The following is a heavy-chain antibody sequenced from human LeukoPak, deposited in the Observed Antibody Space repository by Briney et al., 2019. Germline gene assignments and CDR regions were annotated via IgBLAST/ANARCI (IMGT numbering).Heavy chain of an antibody. V-gene: IGHV4-59*01. CDR3: ARGPVTTGYCAY. CDR2: IYYSGGT. Sequence: SETLSLTCTVSGASITTSYWSWIRQPPGKGLEWIGYIYYSGGTNYTPSLKSRVTISVDTSKNQFSLKLSSVTAADTAVYFCARGPVTTGYCAYWGQGTLVSVSS. D-gene: IGHD4-17*01. CDR1: GASITTSY. J-gene: IGHJ4*02.